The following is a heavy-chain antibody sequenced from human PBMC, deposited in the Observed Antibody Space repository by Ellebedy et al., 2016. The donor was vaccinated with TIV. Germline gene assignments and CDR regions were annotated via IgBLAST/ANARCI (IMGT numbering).Heavy chain of an antibody. CDR2: INQDGSQK. CDR3: ATDGSYGDYLSPAHAFEI. Sequence: GESLKISCAASGFSFRSYWMTWVRQAPGKGLEWMANINQDGSQKYYVDSVRGRFTISRDNAKNSLYLEMNSLRAEDTAVYYCATDGSYGDYLSPAHAFEIWGQGTMVSVSS. D-gene: IGHD4-17*01. J-gene: IGHJ3*02. CDR1: GFSFRSYW. V-gene: IGHV3-7*01.